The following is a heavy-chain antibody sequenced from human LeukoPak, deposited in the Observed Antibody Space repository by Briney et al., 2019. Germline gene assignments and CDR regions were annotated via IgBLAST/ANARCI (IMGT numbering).Heavy chain of an antibody. D-gene: IGHD4-17*01. Sequence: GGSLRLSCAASGFTFSSYSMNWVRQAPGKGLEWASYISSSSSTIYYADSVKGRFTISRDNAKNSLYLQMNSLRAEDTAVYYCARVSVYGDYAEGYWGQGTLVTVSS. J-gene: IGHJ4*02. CDR2: ISSSSSTI. CDR3: ARVSVYGDYAEGY. V-gene: IGHV3-48*01. CDR1: GFTFSSYS.